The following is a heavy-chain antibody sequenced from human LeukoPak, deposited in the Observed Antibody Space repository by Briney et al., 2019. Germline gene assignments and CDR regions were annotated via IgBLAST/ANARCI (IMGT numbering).Heavy chain of an antibody. D-gene: IGHD1-26*01. CDR1: GFTFDDYG. J-gene: IGHJ4*02. CDR3: AKDTLNSGSYF. CDR2: ISGSGGST. V-gene: IGHV3-23*01. Sequence: GGSLRLSCAASGFTFDDYGMSWVRHAPGKGLEWVSAISGSGGSTYYADSVKGQFTISRDNSKNTLYLQMNSLRAEDTAVYYCAKDTLNSGSYFWGQGTLVTVSS.